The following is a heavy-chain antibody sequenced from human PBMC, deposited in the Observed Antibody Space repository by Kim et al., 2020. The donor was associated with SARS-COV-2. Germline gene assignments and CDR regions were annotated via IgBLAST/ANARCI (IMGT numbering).Heavy chain of an antibody. CDR3: AKDDSSGYYGVY. J-gene: IGHJ4*02. Sequence: GYADTVKGRFTISRDNAKNSLYLQMNSLRAEDTALYYCAKDDSSGYYGVYWGQGSLVTVSS. D-gene: IGHD3-22*01. V-gene: IGHV3-9*01.